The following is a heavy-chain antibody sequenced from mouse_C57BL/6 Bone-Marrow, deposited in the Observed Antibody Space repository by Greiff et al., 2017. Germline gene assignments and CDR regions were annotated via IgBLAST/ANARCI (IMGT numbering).Heavy chain of an antibody. V-gene: IGHV5-15*01. J-gene: IGHJ1*03. CDR1: GFTFSDYG. CDR3: ARHRGTVYLYFDV. D-gene: IGHD4-1*01. Sequence: EVKLQESGGGLVQPGGSLKLSCAASGFTFSDYGMAWVRQAPRKGPEWVAFISNLAYSIYYADTVTGRFTISRENAKNTLYLEMSSLRSEDTAMYYCARHRGTVYLYFDVWGTGTTVTVSS. CDR2: ISNLAYSI.